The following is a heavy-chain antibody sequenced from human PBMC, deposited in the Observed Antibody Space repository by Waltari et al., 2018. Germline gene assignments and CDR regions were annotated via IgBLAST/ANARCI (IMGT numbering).Heavy chain of an antibody. Sequence: QVQLQESGPGLVKPSETLSLTCAVSGYSISSGYYWGWIRQPPGKGLEWIGSIYHSGSTYYNPSLKSRVTISVDTSKNQFSLKLSSVTAADTAVYYCARLTNTVTTTWGQGTLVTVSS. CDR3: ARLTNTVTTT. V-gene: IGHV4-38-2*01. D-gene: IGHD4-17*01. CDR1: GYSISSGYY. CDR2: IYHSGST. J-gene: IGHJ4*02.